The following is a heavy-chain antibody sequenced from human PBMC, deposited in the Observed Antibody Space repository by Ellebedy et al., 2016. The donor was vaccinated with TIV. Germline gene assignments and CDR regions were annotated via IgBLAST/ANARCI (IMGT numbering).Heavy chain of an antibody. D-gene: IGHD3-22*01. CDR3: ARAVYDYSGYSYSYHFDF. CDR1: GFTFGDYA. Sequence: GGSLRLXCAASGFTFGDYAMHWVRQVPGKGLEWVAGINSIGSYIEYSDSVKGRFSISRDNAKNCLYLQMSSLRAEDTAVYYCARAVYDYSGYSYSYHFDFWGQGTLVTVSS. V-gene: IGHV3-9*01. CDR2: INSIGSYI. J-gene: IGHJ4*02.